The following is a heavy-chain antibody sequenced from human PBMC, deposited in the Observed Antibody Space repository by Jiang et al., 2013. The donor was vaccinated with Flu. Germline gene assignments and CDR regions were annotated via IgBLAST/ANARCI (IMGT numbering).Heavy chain of an antibody. Sequence: GGLVQPGGSLRLSCAASGFTFSSYAMSWSARLQGRGWSGSQLLVVVVVAHTTADSVKGRFTISRDNSKNTLYLQMNSLRAEDTAVYYCAKSITVTTTGVSDYWGQGTLVTVSS. CDR1: GFTFSSYA. CDR3: AKSITVTTTGVSDY. V-gene: IGHV3-23*01. CDR2: LVVVVVA. D-gene: IGHD4-11*01. J-gene: IGHJ4*02.